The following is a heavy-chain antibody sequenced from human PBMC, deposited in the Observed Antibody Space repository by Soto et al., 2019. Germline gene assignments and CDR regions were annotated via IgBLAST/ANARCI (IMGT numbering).Heavy chain of an antibody. D-gene: IGHD2-15*01. J-gene: IGHJ1*01. CDR1: GYLFTAYS. V-gene: IGHV1-46*01. CDR3: AREENCSGGTCYSEYFHR. CDR2: VNPSGGST. Sequence: GASVKVSCKASGYLFTAYSMHWARLAPGQGLEWMGVVNPSGGSTKYAQNFQGRVTMTRDTSTTTIYMEMSSLRSDDTAIYYCAREENCSGGTCYSEYFHRWGQGTLVTVSS.